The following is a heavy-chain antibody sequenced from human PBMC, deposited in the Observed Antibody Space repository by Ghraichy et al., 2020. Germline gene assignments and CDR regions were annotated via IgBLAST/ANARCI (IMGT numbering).Heavy chain of an antibody. CDR1: GFTVSSYA. Sequence: GVLNISCAASGFTVSSYAMSWVRQAPGKGLEWVSGISGSGGSTYYADSVKGRFTISRDNSKNTVFLQMNSLRAEDRAVYYCGKDLSYYYGMDVWGQGTTVTVSS. CDR2: ISGSGGST. J-gene: IGHJ6*02. V-gene: IGHV3-23*01. CDR3: GKDLSYYYGMDV.